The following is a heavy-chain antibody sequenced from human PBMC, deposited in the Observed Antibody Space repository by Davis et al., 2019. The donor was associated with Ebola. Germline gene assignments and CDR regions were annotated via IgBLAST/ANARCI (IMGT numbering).Heavy chain of an antibody. J-gene: IGHJ6*02. V-gene: IGHV4-39*07. D-gene: IGHD3-10*01. CDR1: GGSISSRSYY. Sequence: SETLSLTCTVSGGSISSRSYYCGWIRQPPGKGLEWIGSIYYSGSTYYNPSLKIRVTISVDTSKNQFSLKLSSVTAADTAVYYCAREIYNSGNYYTGYYYYGMDVWGQGTTVTVSS. CDR2: IYYSGST. CDR3: AREIYNSGNYYTGYYYYGMDV.